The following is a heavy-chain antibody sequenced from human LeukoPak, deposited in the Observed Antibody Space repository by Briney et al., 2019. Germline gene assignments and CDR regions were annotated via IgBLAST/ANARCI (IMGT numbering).Heavy chain of an antibody. CDR1: GFTFSSYS. D-gene: IGHD3-10*01. J-gene: IGHJ3*02. CDR3: ARGRLLLWFGDLAAFDI. CDR2: ISSSSSYI. Sequence: GGSLRLSCAASGFTFSSYSMNWVRQAPGKGLEWVSSISSSSSYIYYADSVKGRFTISRDNAKNSLYLQMNSLRAEDTAVYYCARGRLLLWFGDLAAFDIWGQGTMVTVSS. V-gene: IGHV3-21*01.